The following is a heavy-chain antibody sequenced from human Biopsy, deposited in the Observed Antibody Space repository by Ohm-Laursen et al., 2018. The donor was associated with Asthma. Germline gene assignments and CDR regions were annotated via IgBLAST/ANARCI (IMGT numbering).Heavy chain of an antibody. CDR2: TYWDADK. Sequence: TQTLTLTCSFSGFSLSTSGVGVGWIRQPPGKALDWLALTYWDADKRYSPSLKTRLTITKDTSNNQVVLTLTNADPVDTATYYCAHFKMSTSMAFDYWGPGTVVTVSS. V-gene: IGHV2-5*02. CDR1: GFSLSTSGVG. J-gene: IGHJ4*02. CDR3: AHFKMSTSMAFDY. D-gene: IGHD5-24*01.